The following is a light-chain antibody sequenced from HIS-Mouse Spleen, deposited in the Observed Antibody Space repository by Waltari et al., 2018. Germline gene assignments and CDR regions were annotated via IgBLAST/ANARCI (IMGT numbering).Light chain of an antibody. CDR1: QSISSW. Sequence: DIQMTQSPSTLSASVGDRVPITCRASQSISSWLAWYQQKPGKAPKLLIYKASSLESGVTSRFSGSGSGTEFTLTISSLQPDDFATYYCQQYNSYSPYTFGQGTKLEIK. V-gene: IGKV1-5*03. CDR2: KAS. J-gene: IGKJ2*01. CDR3: QQYNSYSPYT.